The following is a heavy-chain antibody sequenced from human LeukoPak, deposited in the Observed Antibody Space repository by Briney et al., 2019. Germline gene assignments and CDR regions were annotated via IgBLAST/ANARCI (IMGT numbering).Heavy chain of an antibody. J-gene: IGHJ6*03. CDR3: ARGTWATLYYYYMDV. CDR1: GFTFSSYW. D-gene: IGHD5-24*01. CDR2: INSDGSST. Sequence: GGSLRLSCAASGFTFSSYWMHWVCQAPGKGLVWVSRINSDGSSTGYADSVKGRFTISRDNAKNTLYLQMNSLRAEDTAVYYCARGTWATLYYYYMDVWGKGTTVTVSS. V-gene: IGHV3-74*01.